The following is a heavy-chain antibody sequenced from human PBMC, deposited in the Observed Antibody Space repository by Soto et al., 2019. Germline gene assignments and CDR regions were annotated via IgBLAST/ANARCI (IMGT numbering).Heavy chain of an antibody. V-gene: IGHV3-48*02. CDR1: GFTFSTYG. J-gene: IGHJ4*02. CDR3: AGDPKNYGDSLRGFDS. CDR2: ISGSGRTI. Sequence: EVQLVESGGGLVPPGGSLRLSCVASGFTFSTYGVNWVRQAPGKGLEWVSYISGSGRTIYYADSVKGRFTISRDNADNSLFLQMNSLRDEDTAIYYCAGDPKNYGDSLRGFDSWGRGTLVTVSS. D-gene: IGHD4-17*01.